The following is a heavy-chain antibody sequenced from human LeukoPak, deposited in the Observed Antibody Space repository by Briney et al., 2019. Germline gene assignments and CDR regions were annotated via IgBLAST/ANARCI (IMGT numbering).Heavy chain of an antibody. CDR1: GFTFSDYY. CDR3: ARGIAVAGTDFDY. D-gene: IGHD6-19*01. Sequence: GGSLRLSCAASGFTFSDYYMSWIRQAPGKGLERVSYISSGGSYTNYADSVKGRFTISRDNAENSLYQQMNSLRDEDTAVYYCARGIAVAGTDFDYWGQGTLVTVSS. J-gene: IGHJ4*02. CDR2: ISSGGSYT. V-gene: IGHV3-11*06.